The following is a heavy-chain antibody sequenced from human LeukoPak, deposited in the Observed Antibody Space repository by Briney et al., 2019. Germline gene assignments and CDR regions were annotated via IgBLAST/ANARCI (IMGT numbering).Heavy chain of an antibody. J-gene: IGHJ5*02. Sequence: GGSLRLSCAASGFTFSSYWMNWVRQAPGKGLVWVSSIKSDGSTTTYADSVRGRSTISRDNAKNTLYLQMNSLGDEDTAVYYCVRETSYRFDPWGQGTLVIVSS. CDR1: GFTFSSYW. CDR2: IKSDGSTT. CDR3: VRETSYRFDP. V-gene: IGHV3-74*01.